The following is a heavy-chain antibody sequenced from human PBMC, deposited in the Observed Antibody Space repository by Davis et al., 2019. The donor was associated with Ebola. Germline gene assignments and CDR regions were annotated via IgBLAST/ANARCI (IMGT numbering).Heavy chain of an antibody. D-gene: IGHD3-10*01. CDR1: GVSISRHY. J-gene: IGHJ4*02. CDR2: IYYTGSA. CDR3: SERGGSV. Sequence: PSETLSLTCTVSGVSISRHYWSWIRQPPGKRLEWIGSIYYTGSAYYNSSLNSRDTISVDTSKNQFSLKLTSVTAADTAMYYCSERGGSVWGQGTLVTVSS. V-gene: IGHV4-59*11.